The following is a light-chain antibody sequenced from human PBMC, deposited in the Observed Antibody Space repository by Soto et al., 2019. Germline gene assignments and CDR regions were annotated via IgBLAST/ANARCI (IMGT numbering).Light chain of an antibody. J-gene: IGKJ1*01. CDR3: QKYDSAPT. Sequence: EIVMTQSPATLSVSPGERATISCRASQSVSSDLAWYQQKPGQAPRLLIYGASSRATDIPARFSGSGSGTEFALTISSLQSEDLASYYCQKYDSAPTFGPGTKVDIK. CDR1: QSVSSD. V-gene: IGKV3-15*01. CDR2: GAS.